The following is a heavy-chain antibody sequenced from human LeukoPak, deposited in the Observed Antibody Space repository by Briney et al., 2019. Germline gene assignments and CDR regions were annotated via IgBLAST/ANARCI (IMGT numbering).Heavy chain of an antibody. J-gene: IGHJ4*02. V-gene: IGHV4-38-2*01. CDR1: GHSIRSGSY. Sequence: SETPSLTCDVSGHSIRSGSYWGWIWQPPGKGLEWIGSIYHSGNTYYNSSLKSRLIISVDTSKNQISLKLSSVAAADTAICYCARGRGGSGDRVIFDIWGQGTLVTISS. D-gene: IGHD1-26*01. CDR3: ARGRGGSGDRVIFDI. CDR2: IYHSGNT.